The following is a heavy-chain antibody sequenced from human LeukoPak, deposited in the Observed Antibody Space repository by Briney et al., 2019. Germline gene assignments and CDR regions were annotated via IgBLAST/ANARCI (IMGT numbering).Heavy chain of an antibody. D-gene: IGHD3-3*01. J-gene: IGHJ6*02. Sequence: GGSLRLSCAASGFTFSSYSMNWVRQAPGKGLEWVSSISSSSSYIYYADSVKGRFTISRDNAKNSLYLQMNSLRAEDTAVYYCAREKRDFWSGYYYGMDVWGQGTTVTVSS. CDR2: ISSSSSYI. CDR1: GFTFSSYS. CDR3: AREKRDFWSGYYYGMDV. V-gene: IGHV3-21*01.